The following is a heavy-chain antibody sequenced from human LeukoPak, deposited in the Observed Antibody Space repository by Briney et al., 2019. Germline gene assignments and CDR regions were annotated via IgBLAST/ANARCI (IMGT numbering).Heavy chain of an antibody. J-gene: IGHJ3*02. CDR1: GGSFSGYY. CDR3: ARGGMDDPFAFDI. Sequence: SETLSLTCAVYGGSFSGYYWSWIRQPPGEGLEWIGEINHSGSTNYNPSLKSRVTISVDTSKNQFSLKLSSVTAADTAVYYCARGGMDDPFAFDIWGQGTMVTISS. CDR2: INHSGST. V-gene: IGHV4-34*01. D-gene: IGHD2-2*03.